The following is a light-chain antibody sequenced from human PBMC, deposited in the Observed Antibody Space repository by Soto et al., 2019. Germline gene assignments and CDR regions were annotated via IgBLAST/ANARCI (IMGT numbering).Light chain of an antibody. Sequence: EIVLSQSPATLSLSPGERATLSCRASQSVSSYLVWYQQKPGKAPRLLIYDTSNRAPGVPARFSGSGSGTDFTLTIRSLEPEDFAVYYCQQRSNWPTFGPGTKVDIK. CDR2: DTS. V-gene: IGKV3-11*01. CDR3: QQRSNWPT. CDR1: QSVSSY. J-gene: IGKJ3*01.